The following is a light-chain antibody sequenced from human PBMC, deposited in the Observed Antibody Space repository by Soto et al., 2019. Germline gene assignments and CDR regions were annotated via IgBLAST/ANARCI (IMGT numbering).Light chain of an antibody. V-gene: IGLV2-14*01. CDR3: SSSTSSSLLV. CDR2: DVS. Sequence: QSALTQPASVSGSPGQSITISCTGTSSDVGGYNYVSWYQQHPGKAPKLMIYDVSNRPSGVSNRFSGSKSGNTASLTISGPQGDGVGDSYSSSSTSSSLLVFGTGTKLTVL. CDR1: SSDVGGYNY. J-gene: IGLJ1*01.